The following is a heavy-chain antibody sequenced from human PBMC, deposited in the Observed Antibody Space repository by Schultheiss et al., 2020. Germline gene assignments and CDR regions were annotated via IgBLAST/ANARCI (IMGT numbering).Heavy chain of an antibody. D-gene: IGHD6-19*01. J-gene: IGHJ4*02. CDR3: ARGGGWYGEVDN. V-gene: IGHV4-34*01. CDR1: GGSFSGYY. CDR2: INHSGST. Sequence: SETLSLTCAVYGGSFSGYYWSWIRQPPGKGLEWIGEINHSGSTNYNPSLRSRVTISVDTSKNQFSLKLGSVTAADTAVYYCARGGGWYGEVDNWGQGTLVTVSS.